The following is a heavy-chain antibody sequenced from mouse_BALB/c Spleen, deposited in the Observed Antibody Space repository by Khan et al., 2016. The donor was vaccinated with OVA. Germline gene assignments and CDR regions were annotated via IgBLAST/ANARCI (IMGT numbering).Heavy chain of an antibody. J-gene: IGHJ3*01. CDR3: AREGDYYGSPFAY. CDR1: GFTIKDTY. D-gene: IGHD1-1*01. Sequence: VQLKQSGAELVKPGASVKLSCTASGFTIKDTYMHWVKQRPEQGLEWIGRIDPANGNTKYDPKFQGKATITADTSSNTAYLQLSSLTSEDTAVYYCAREGDYYGSPFAYWGQGTLVTVSA. V-gene: IGHV14-3*02. CDR2: IDPANGNT.